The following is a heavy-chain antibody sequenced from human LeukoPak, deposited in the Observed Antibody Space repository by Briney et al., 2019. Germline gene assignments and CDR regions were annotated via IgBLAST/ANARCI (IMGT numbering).Heavy chain of an antibody. V-gene: IGHV1-69*05. D-gene: IGHD3-22*01. J-gene: IGHJ3*02. CDR1: GYTFTSYD. CDR3: ARDRKYYYDSSGSPRAFDI. Sequence: SVKVSCKASGYTFTSYDINWVRQAPGQGLEWMGGIIPIFGTANYAQKFQGRVTITTDESTSTAYMELSSLRSEDTAVYYCARDRKYYYDSSGSPRAFDIWGQGTMVTVSS. CDR2: IIPIFGTA.